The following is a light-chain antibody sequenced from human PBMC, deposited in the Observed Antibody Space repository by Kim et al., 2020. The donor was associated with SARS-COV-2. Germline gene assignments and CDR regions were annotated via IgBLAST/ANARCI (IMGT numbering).Light chain of an antibody. J-gene: IGKJ2*01. CDR1: QSVSSN. CDR2: GAS. V-gene: IGKV3-15*01. CDR3: KQYNNWPAYT. Sequence: GSPGARATISCRASQSVSSNLAWYQQKRGKAPRLRIYGASTRATGIPARFSGSGSGTEFTLTISSLQSEDFAVYYCKQYNNWPAYTFGQGTKLEI.